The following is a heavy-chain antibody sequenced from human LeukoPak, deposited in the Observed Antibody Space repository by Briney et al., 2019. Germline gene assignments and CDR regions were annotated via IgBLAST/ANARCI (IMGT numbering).Heavy chain of an antibody. Sequence: SETLSLTCTVSGGSISSYYWSWIRQPPGKGLEWIGYIYYSGSTNCNPSLKSRVTMSVDTSRNQFSLRLSSVTAADTAVYYCARVGVWFGELLPNFDYWGQGTLVTVSS. CDR1: GGSISSYY. J-gene: IGHJ4*02. V-gene: IGHV4-59*01. D-gene: IGHD3-10*01. CDR3: ARVGVWFGELLPNFDY. CDR2: IYYSGST.